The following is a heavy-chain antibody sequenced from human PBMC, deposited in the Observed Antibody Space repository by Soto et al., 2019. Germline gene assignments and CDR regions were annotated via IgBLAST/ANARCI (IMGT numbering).Heavy chain of an antibody. D-gene: IGHD3-3*01. J-gene: IGHJ3*02. CDR2: TRNKANSYTT. CDR1: GFTFSDHY. Sequence: GGSLRLSCAASGFTFSDHYMDWVRQAPGKGLEWVGRTRNKANSYTTEYAASVKGRFTISRDDSKNSLYLQMNSLKTEDTAVYYCAREAVTIFGVVTGDAFDIWGQGTMVTVSS. CDR3: AREAVTIFGVVTGDAFDI. V-gene: IGHV3-72*01.